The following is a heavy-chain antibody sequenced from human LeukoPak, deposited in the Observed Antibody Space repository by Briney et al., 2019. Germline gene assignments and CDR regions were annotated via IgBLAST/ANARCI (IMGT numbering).Heavy chain of an antibody. CDR3: AKSYNGYESKPDY. V-gene: IGHV3-23*01. D-gene: IGHD5-12*01. J-gene: IGHJ4*02. Sequence: GSLRLSCAASGFTFSSYAMSWVRQAPGKGLEWVSSISNSGGRTFYTDSVKGRFTISRDNSKITLYLQMNSLRAEDTAVYYCAKSYNGYESKPDYWGQGTLVTVSS. CDR1: GFTFSSYA. CDR2: ISNSGGRT.